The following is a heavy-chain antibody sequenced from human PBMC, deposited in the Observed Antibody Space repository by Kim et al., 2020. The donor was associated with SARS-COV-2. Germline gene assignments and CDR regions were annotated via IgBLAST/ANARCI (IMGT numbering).Heavy chain of an antibody. CDR2: IKQDGSEK. V-gene: IGHV3-7*03. J-gene: IGHJ4*02. CDR3: ARVSPARGAFDY. CDR1: GFTFGSYW. Sequence: GGSLRLSCAASGFTFGSYWMTWVRQAPGKGLEWVANIKQDGSEKYYVDSVKGRFTISKDNAKNSLYLQMNSLRAEDTAVYYCARVSPARGAFDYWGQGIL.